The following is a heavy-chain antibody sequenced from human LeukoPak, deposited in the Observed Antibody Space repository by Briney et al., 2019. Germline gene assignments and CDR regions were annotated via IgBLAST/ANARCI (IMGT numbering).Heavy chain of an antibody. CDR1: GFTFSSYG. Sequence: GRSLRLSCAASGFTFSSYGMHWVRQAPGKGLEWVAVISYDGSNKYYADSVKGRFTISRDNSKNTLYLQMNSLRAEDTAVYYCARDSSPGYCSGGSCFKTPSQRYYYGMDVWGQGTTVTVSS. CDR3: ARDSSPGYCSGGSCFKTPSQRYYYGMDV. V-gene: IGHV3-30*19. J-gene: IGHJ6*02. D-gene: IGHD2-15*01. CDR2: ISYDGSNK.